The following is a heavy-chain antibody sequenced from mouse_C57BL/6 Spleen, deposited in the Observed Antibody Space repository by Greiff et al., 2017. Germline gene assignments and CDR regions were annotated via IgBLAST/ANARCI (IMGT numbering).Heavy chain of an antibody. Sequence: QVQLQQPGAELVKPGASVKLSCKASGYTFTSYWMHWVKQRPGRGLEWVGMIDPNSGGTKYNEKFKSKATLTVDKPSSTAYMKLTRLTSGDSAVYYCAVTTVVGRYFDVWGTGTTVTVSS. CDR2: IDPNSGGT. J-gene: IGHJ1*03. D-gene: IGHD1-1*01. V-gene: IGHV1-72*01. CDR3: AVTTVVGRYFDV. CDR1: GYTFTSYW.